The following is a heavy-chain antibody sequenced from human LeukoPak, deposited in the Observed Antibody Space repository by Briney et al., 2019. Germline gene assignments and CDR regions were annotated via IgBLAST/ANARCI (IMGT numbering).Heavy chain of an antibody. V-gene: IGHV3-9*03. J-gene: IGHJ5*02. Sequence: GRSLRLSCAASGFTFDDYAMHWVRQAPGKGLEWVSGISWNSGSIGYADSVKGRFTTSRDNAKNSLYLQMNSLRAEDMALYYCAKSPGVNSAPFDPWGQGTLVTVSS. CDR3: AKSPGVNSAPFDP. CDR1: GFTFDDYA. CDR2: ISWNSGSI. D-gene: IGHD3-10*01.